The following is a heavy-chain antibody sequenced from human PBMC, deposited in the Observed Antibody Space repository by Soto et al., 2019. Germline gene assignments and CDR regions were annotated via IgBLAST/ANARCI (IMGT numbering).Heavy chain of an antibody. V-gene: IGHV5-51*01. Sequence: PGESLKISCKGSGYSFTSYWIGWVRQMPGKGLEWMGIIYPGDSDTRYSPSFQGQVTISADKSISTAYLQWSSLKASDTAMYYCAHYDSSGYYNGAIEIWGQGTMVTVS. CDR2: IYPGDSDT. CDR3: AHYDSSGYYNGAIEI. D-gene: IGHD3-22*01. CDR1: GYSFTSYW. J-gene: IGHJ3*02.